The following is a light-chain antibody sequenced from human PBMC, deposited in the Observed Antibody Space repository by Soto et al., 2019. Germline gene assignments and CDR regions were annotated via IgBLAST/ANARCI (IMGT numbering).Light chain of an antibody. CDR2: DVS. Sequence: QSVLTQPPSASGSPGQSVAISCTGTSSDVGGYNYVSWYQQHPGKAPKLMIYDVSKRPSGVPDRFSGSKSGNTASLTVFGLQAEDEAEYYCSSYAGTHIVFGTGTKVTVL. CDR3: SSYAGTHIV. CDR1: SSDVGGYNY. J-gene: IGLJ1*01. V-gene: IGLV2-8*01.